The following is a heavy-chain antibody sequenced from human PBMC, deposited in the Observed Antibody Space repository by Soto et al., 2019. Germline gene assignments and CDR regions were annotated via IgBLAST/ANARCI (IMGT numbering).Heavy chain of an antibody. CDR1: GFTFSDYY. V-gene: IGHV3-11*05. CDR3: ERDADILTGSDAFDI. D-gene: IGHD3-9*01. CDR2: ISSSSYT. J-gene: IGHJ3*02. Sequence: GGSLRLSCAASGFTFSDYYMSWIRQAPGKGLEWVSYISSSSYTNYADSVKGRFTISRDNAKNSLYLQMNSLRAEDTAVYYCERDADILTGSDAFDIWGQGTMVTVSS.